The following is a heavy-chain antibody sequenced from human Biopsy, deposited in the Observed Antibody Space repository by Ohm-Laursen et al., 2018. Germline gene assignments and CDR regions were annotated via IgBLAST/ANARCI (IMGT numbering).Heavy chain of an antibody. J-gene: IGHJ3*02. CDR2: LSGSGGST. CDR3: AKGQVVVGAFDI. CDR1: GFTFSSYA. V-gene: IGHV3-23*01. D-gene: IGHD2-15*01. Sequence: GSLRLSCAASGFTFSSYAMTWFRQAPGKGLEWVSGLSGSGGSTFYADSVRGRFTISRDNSENTLYLQMNSLRAEDTAVYYCAKGQVVVGAFDIWGQGTVVTVSS.